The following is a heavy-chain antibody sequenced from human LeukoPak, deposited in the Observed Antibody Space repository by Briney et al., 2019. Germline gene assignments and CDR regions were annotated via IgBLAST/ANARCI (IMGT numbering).Heavy chain of an antibody. CDR1: GFIFSRYS. V-gene: IGHV3-48*04. CDR2: ISSGSSTI. CDR3: ARLYSGNIDY. Sequence: PGGSLRLSCAASGFIFSRYSMNWVRQAPGKGLEWVSYISSGSSTIYYADSLKGRFTISRDNAKNSLYLQMNSLRAEDTAVYYCARLYSGNIDYWGQGTLVTVSS. D-gene: IGHD1-26*01. J-gene: IGHJ4*02.